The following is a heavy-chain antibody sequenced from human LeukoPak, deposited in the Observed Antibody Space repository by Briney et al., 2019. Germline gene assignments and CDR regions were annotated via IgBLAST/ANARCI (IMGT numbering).Heavy chain of an antibody. D-gene: IGHD2-2*01. CDR1: GFRFTDYS. J-gene: IGHJ6*02. CDR3: VKDRPCETCMPMDA. CDR2: LGRSGKYK. V-gene: IGHV3-23*01. Sequence: GGSLRLSCAASGFRFTDYSMSWVRQAPGKGLEWVAGLGRSGKYKYYADSVKGRFTISRDNSKDTVSLQMNSLRAEDSAIYFCVKDRPCETCMPMDAWGQGTTVTVSS.